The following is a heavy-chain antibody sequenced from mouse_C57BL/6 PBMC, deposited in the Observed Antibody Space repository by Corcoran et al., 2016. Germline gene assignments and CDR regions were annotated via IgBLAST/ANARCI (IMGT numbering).Heavy chain of an antibody. CDR3: ARPFNWDGYFDV. J-gene: IGHJ1*03. V-gene: IGHV9-3*01. Sequence: QIQLVQSGPELKKPGETVKISCKASGYTFTTYGMSWVKQAPGKGLKWMGWINTYSGVPTYADDFKGRFAFSLETSASTAYLQINNLKNEDTATYFCARPFNWDGYFDVWGTGTMVTVSS. CDR1: GYTFTTYG. CDR2: INTYSGVP. D-gene: IGHD4-1*01.